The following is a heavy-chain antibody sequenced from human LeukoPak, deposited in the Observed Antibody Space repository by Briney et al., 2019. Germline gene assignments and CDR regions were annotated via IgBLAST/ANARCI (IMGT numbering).Heavy chain of an antibody. V-gene: IGHV3-11*05. J-gene: IGHJ4*02. CDR2: ISSSSSYT. Sequence: GGSLRLSCAASGFTFSDYYMSWIRQAPGKGLEWVSYISSSSSYTNYADSVKGRFTISRDNAKNSLYLQMNSLRAEDTAVYYCVKDSSSGSYFDYWGQGTLVTVSS. CDR3: VKDSSSGSYFDY. D-gene: IGHD3-10*01. CDR1: GFTFSDYY.